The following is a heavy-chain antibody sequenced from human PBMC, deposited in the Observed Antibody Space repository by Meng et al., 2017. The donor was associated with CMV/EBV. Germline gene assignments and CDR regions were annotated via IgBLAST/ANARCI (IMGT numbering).Heavy chain of an antibody. V-gene: IGHV1-2*02. Sequence: ASVKVSCKGSGYTFTGYYLHWVRQAPGQGLEWMGWINPNTNGTNYAQKFQGRVSMTRDTSISIAYMELSRLRSEDTAVYYCARDKSPRWGGLTTMTRGMDVWGQGTTVTVSS. D-gene: IGHD4/OR15-4a*01. CDR2: INPNTNGT. CDR3: ARDKSPRWGGLTTMTRGMDV. J-gene: IGHJ6*02. CDR1: GYTFTGYY.